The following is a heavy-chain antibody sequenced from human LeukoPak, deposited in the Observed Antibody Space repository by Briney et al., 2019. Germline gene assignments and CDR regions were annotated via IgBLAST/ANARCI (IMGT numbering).Heavy chain of an antibody. J-gene: IGHJ4*02. Sequence: SVKVSCKAAGVAFSSYAISWVRQAPGQGLEWMGGIIPIFGTANYAQKFQGRVTITADESTSTAYMELSSLRSEDTAVYYCARESDSGSFNFDYWGRGTLVTVSS. CDR3: ARESDSGSFNFDY. V-gene: IGHV1-69*13. CDR2: IIPIFGTA. CDR1: GVAFSSYA. D-gene: IGHD1-26*01.